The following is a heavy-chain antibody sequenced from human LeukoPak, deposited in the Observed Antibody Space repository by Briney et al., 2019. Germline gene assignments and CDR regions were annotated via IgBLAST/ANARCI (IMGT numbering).Heavy chain of an antibody. D-gene: IGHD4-17*01. CDR2: IKEDGSEK. J-gene: IGHJ6*03. CDR1: GFTFSSYG. Sequence: PGGSLRLSCAASGFTFSSYGMSWVRQAPGKGLEWVANIKEDGSEKYYVDSVKGRFTISRDNAKNSLYLQMNSLRAEDTAVYYCARGYGDPLDYYYYMDVWGKGTTVTVSS. V-gene: IGHV3-7*01. CDR3: ARGYGDPLDYYYYMDV.